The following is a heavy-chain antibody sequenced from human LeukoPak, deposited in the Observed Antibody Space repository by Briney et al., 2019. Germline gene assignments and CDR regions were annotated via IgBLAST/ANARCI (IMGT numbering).Heavy chain of an antibody. J-gene: IGHJ4*02. V-gene: IGHV1-2*02. CDR1: GYTFTGSY. CDR2: INPNSGGT. D-gene: IGHD2-15*01. CDR3: VRETGYCSGGRCYFIY. Sequence: ASVKVSCKASGYTFTGSYIHWVRQAPGQGLEWMGWINPNSGGTSSAQKFQGRVTVTRDTSVSTAYMELSRLRSDDTALYYCVRETGYCSGGRCYFIYWGQGTLVTVSS.